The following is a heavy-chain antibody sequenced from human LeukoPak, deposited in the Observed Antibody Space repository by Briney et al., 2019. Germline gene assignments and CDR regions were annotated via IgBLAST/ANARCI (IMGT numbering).Heavy chain of an antibody. CDR1: GGTFSSYA. D-gene: IGHD1-20*01. V-gene: IGHV1-8*02. J-gene: IGHJ5*02. CDR3: ARGFTDNWNRDWFDP. CDR2: MNPNSGNT. Sequence: ASVKVSCKASGGTFSSYAISWVRQAPGQGLEWMGGMNPNSGNTGYAQKFQGRVTMTRNTSISTAYMELSGLRSEDTAVYYCARGFTDNWNRDWFDPWGQGTLVTVSS.